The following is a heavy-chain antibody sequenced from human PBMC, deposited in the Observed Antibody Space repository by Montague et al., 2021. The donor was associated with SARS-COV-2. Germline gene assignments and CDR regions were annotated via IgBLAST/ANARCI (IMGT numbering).Heavy chain of an antibody. D-gene: IGHD5-12*01. CDR2: IYQGAST. V-gene: IGHV4-4*02. J-gene: IGHJ4*02. CDR1: GDSIMTTDC. CDR3: ARGSGNFRIDN. Sequence: SETLSLTCAVSGDSIMTTDCWSWVRQPPGKGLEWIGEIYQGASTNYNPSLKSRVTMSVDRSKNQVSLELYSVTAADTALYYCARGSGNFRIDNWGLGSLVTVSS.